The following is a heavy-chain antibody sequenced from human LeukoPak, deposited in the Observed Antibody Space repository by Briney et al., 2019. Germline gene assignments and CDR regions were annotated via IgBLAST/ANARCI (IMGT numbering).Heavy chain of an antibody. CDR1: GFTFSDYY. CDR3: ARRWIRSGYYMDV. J-gene: IGHJ6*03. CDR2: ISSSGSTI. Sequence: GGSLRLSCAASGFTFSDYYMSWIRQAPGKGLEWVSYISSSGSTIYYADSVKGRFTIPRDNAKNSLYLQMNSLRAEDTAVYYCARRWIRSGYYMDVWGKGTTVTVSS. V-gene: IGHV3-11*01. D-gene: IGHD5-18*01.